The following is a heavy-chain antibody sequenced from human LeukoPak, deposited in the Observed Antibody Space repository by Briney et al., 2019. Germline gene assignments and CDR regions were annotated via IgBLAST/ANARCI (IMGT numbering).Heavy chain of an antibody. J-gene: IGHJ4*02. CDR2: ISYDGSNK. V-gene: IGHV3-30-3*01. Sequence: GRSQRLSCAASGFTFSSYAMHWVRQAPGKGLEWVAVISYDGSNKYYADSVKGRFTISRDNSKNTLYLQMNSLRAEDTAVYYCARDSSGWYYFDYWGQGTLVTVSS. D-gene: IGHD6-19*01. CDR3: ARDSSGWYYFDY. CDR1: GFTFSSYA.